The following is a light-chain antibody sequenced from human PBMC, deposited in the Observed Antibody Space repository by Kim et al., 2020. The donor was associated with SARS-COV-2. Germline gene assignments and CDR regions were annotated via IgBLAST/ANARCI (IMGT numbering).Light chain of an antibody. J-gene: IGKJ4*01. CDR3: QQYNNWPPLT. CDR1: QSVSSN. V-gene: IGKV3-15*01. CDR2: GAA. Sequence: RGERATLSCRASQSVSSNLAWYQQRPGQAPRLLIYGAATRATGIPARFSGSGSGTEFTLTISSLQSEEFAVYYCQQYNNWPPLTFGGGTKVDIK.